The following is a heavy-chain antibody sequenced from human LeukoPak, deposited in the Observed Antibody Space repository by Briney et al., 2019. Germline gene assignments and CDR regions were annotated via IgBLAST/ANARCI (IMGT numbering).Heavy chain of an antibody. V-gene: IGHV3-9*01. CDR2: ISWNSGSI. J-gene: IGHJ6*02. CDR3: AKYYYGMDV. CDR1: GFTFDDYA. Sequence: GGSLRLSCAASGFTFDDYAMHWVRQAPGKGLEWVSGISWNSGSIGYADSVKGRFTISRDNAKNSLYLQMNSLRAEDTALYYCAKYYYGMDVWGQGTTVTVSS.